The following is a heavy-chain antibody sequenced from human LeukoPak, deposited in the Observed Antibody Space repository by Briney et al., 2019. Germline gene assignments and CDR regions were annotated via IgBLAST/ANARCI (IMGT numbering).Heavy chain of an antibody. CDR1: GFTFSSYG. CDR2: ISDDGSNK. Sequence: GGSLRLSCAASGFTFSSYGMHWVRQAPGKGLEWVAVISDDGSNKYYADSVKGRFTISRDNSKNTLYLQMNSLRAEDTAVYYCAKDATLYYDISEGMDVWGQGTTVTVSS. J-gene: IGHJ6*02. V-gene: IGHV3-30*18. CDR3: AKDATLYYDISEGMDV. D-gene: IGHD3-9*01.